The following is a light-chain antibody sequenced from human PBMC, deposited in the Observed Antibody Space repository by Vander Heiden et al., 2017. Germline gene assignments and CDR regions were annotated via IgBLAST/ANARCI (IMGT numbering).Light chain of an antibody. CDR2: DDN. CDR3: RVYAGSTTCVV. V-gene: IGLV2-23*01. J-gene: IGLJ2*01. CDR1: STEVGSDNL. Sequence: QSALTQPASVSVSPQHSITVSFAGTSTEVGSDNLVSWYQQQPGKAPKLMMYDDNKRPSGVPKRFSASNSGDTASLTISSLQAEDEADYYCRVYAGSTTCVVFGGGTKLTVL.